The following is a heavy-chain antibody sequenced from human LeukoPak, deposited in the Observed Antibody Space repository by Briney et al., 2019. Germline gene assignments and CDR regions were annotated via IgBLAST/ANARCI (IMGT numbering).Heavy chain of an antibody. V-gene: IGHV1-18*01. CDR1: GYTFTYYG. D-gene: IGHD3-22*01. CDR2: ISGYNGDT. Sequence: GASVKVSCKASGYTFTYYGITWVRRAPGQGLEWMGWISGYNGDTKYSQKLQGRVTMTTDTSTSTAYMELTSLTSDDTAVYYCARDFSNTSGFKVVVDYWGQGTLVTVSS. CDR3: ARDFSNTSGFKVVVDY. J-gene: IGHJ4*02.